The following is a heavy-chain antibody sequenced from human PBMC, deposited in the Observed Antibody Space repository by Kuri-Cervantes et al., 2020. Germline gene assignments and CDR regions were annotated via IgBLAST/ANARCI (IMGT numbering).Heavy chain of an antibody. J-gene: IGHJ4*02. Sequence: GSLRLSCTVSVGSISSTTYYWGWIRQPPGKGLEWIGEINHSGSTNYNPSLKSRVIISVDTSKNQFSLKLSSVTAADTAVYYCARLSVTMARDYWGQGTLVTVSS. V-gene: IGHV4-39*07. D-gene: IGHD3-10*01. CDR3: ARLSVTMARDY. CDR2: INHSGST. CDR1: VGSISSTTYY.